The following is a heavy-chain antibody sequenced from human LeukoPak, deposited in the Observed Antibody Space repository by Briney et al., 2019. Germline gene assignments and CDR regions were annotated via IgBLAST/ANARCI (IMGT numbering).Heavy chain of an antibody. Sequence: SETLSLTCAVSGYSIGTDYYWGWIRQSPGKGLERIGSIYNSGSTYYNPSLKSRIIISVDTSKNQFSLKLSSVTAADTAVYYCARNSSSSSPPERYNWFDPWGQGTLVTVSS. D-gene: IGHD6-6*01. V-gene: IGHV4-38-2*01. CDR1: GYSIGTDYY. CDR3: ARNSSSSSPPERYNWFDP. J-gene: IGHJ5*02. CDR2: IYNSGST.